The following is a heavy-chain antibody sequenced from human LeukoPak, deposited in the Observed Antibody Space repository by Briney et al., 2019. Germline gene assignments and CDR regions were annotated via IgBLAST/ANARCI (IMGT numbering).Heavy chain of an antibody. CDR2: IIPIFGTA. J-gene: IGHJ5*02. D-gene: IGHD3-10*01. V-gene: IGHV1-69*13. CDR1: GGTFSSYA. CDR3: ARTTYYYGSGSYLFDP. Sequence: SVKVSCKASGGTFSSYAISWVRQAPGQGLEWMGGIIPIFGTANYAQKFQGRVTITADESTSTAYMELSSLRSEDTAVYYCARTTYYYGSGSYLFDPWGQGTLVTVSS.